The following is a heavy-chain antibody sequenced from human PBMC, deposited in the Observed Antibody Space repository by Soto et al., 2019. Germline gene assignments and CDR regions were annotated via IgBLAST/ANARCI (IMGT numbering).Heavy chain of an antibody. CDR3: ARVAVVVAATPRRYYYYYMDV. D-gene: IGHD2-15*01. CDR2: MNPNSGNT. CDR1: GYTFTSYD. Sequence: ASVNVSCKTSGYTFTSYDINWVRQATGQGLEWMGWMNPNSGNTVYAQKFQGRVTMTRNTSISTVYMELSSLRSEDTAVYYCARVAVVVAATPRRYYYYYMDVWGKGTTVTVSS. J-gene: IGHJ6*03. V-gene: IGHV1-8*01.